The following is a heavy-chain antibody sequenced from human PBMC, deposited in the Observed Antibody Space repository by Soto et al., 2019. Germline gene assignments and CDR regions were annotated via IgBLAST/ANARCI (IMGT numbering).Heavy chain of an antibody. CDR3: GGVYCSWGRCFWFAP. D-gene: IGHD2-15*01. V-gene: IGHV4-39*01. CDR1: GGSISSSSYY. CDR2: IYYGGST. J-gene: IGHJ5*02. Sequence: PSETLSLTCTVSGGSISSSSYYWGWIRQPPGKGLEWIGSIYYGGSTYYNPSLKSRVTISVDTSKNQFSLKLSSVTAADTAVYYCGGVYCSWGRCFWFAPWAQGSLDTVSA.